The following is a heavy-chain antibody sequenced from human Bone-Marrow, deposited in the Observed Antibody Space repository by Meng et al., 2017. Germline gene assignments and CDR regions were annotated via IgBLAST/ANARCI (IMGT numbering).Heavy chain of an antibody. J-gene: IGHJ3*02. Sequence: SETLSLTCNVSGGSISSRSYYWAWIRQPPGRTMEWIGSIHQSGSTYYNPSLKSRIIMSADMSKNQFSLKVWSVTAADTAVYYCARATDDYGDYASWAFDIWGQGTMVTVSS. V-gene: IGHV4-39*07. CDR3: ARATDDYGDYASWAFDI. D-gene: IGHD4-17*01. CDR2: IHQSGST. CDR1: GGSISSRSYY.